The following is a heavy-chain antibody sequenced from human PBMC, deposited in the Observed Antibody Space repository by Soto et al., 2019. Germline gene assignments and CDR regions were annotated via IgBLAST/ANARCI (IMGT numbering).Heavy chain of an antibody. CDR3: ARYGEDTRPRCIGSCSAP. V-gene: IGHV4-30-2*01. Sequence: TLLLPCAVAGGYSSGRGGRCRWIQQPPGKGLEWIGYIYHSGSTYYTPSLESRVTISIDRSKNQFYLELNSVTAADTAMYYCARYGEDTRPRCIGSCSAPWGPGTLDTVSS. CDR1: GGYSSGRGGR. J-gene: IGHJ5*02. CDR2: IYHSGST. D-gene: IGHD2-2*01.